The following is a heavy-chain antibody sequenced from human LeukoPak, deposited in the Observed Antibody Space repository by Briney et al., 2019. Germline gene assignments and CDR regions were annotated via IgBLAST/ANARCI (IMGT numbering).Heavy chain of an antibody. J-gene: IGHJ4*02. CDR3: AGSWFYRDYFEY. CDR1: GFTFSSYA. Sequence: GGSLRLSCAASGFTFSSYAMNWVRQAPGKGLEWVSGISGSGGSTYYADSVKGRFTISRDNSKNTLYLQMNSLRAEDTAVYYCAGSWFYRDYFEYWGQGTLVTVSS. CDR2: ISGSGGST. D-gene: IGHD3-10*01. V-gene: IGHV3-23*01.